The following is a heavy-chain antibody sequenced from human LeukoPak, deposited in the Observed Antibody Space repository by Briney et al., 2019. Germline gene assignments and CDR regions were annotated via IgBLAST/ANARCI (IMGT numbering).Heavy chain of an antibody. D-gene: IGHD1-26*01. CDR2: ITSKAYGGTT. J-gene: IGHJ4*02. V-gene: IGHV3-49*04. Sequence: GGSLRLSCATSGFNFEDYAINWDRQAPGKGLEWVGLITSKAYGGTTELAASVKGRFSISRDESKPIAYLQMNSLKIEDTGVYYCTREVERGGSYWGGDSWGQGTQVTVSS. CDR3: TREVERGGSYWGGDS. CDR1: GFNFEDYA.